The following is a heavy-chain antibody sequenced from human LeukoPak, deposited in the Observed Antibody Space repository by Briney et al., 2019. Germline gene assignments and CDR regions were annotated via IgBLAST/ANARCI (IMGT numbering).Heavy chain of an antibody. CDR2: ISSSSSYI. CDR1: GFTFSSYA. Sequence: GGSLRLSCAASGFTFSSYAMSWVRQAPGKGLEWVSSISSSSSYIYYADSVKGRFTISRDNAKNSLYLQMNSLRAEDTAVYYCASLTYYYDSSGYGTPDYWGQGTLVTVSS. J-gene: IGHJ4*02. V-gene: IGHV3-21*01. D-gene: IGHD3-22*01. CDR3: ASLTYYYDSSGYGTPDY.